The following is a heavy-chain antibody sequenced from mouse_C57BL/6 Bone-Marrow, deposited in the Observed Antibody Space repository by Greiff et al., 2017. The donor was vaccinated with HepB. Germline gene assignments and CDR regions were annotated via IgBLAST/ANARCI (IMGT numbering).Heavy chain of an antibody. CDR3: TRDSYLYWEFDV. CDR2: IYPGNSDT. CDR1: GYTFTSYW. J-gene: IGHJ1*03. Sequence: EVQLQQSGTVLARPGASVKMSCKTSGYTFTSYWMHWVKQRPGQGLEWIGAIYPGNSDTSYNQKFKGKAKLTAVTSASTAYMELSILTNEDAAVYYCTRDSYLYWEFDVWGRGTTVAVSS. D-gene: IGHD5-5*01. V-gene: IGHV1-5*01.